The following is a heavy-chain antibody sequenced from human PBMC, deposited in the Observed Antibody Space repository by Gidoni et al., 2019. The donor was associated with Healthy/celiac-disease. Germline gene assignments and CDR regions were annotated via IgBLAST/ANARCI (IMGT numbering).Heavy chain of an antibody. CDR3: ARRWIYVEGNWYFDL. J-gene: IGHJ2*01. V-gene: IGHV4-59*01. Sequence: QVKMQESGPGLVKHAETLSITCTVSGGAISIYYWSWIRQPPGKGLEWIGYVYYSVSTHYHPSLKRRVTISVDTSKNQFSLKLISVTAADTAVYYCARRWIYVEGNWYFDLWGRGTLVTVSS. D-gene: IGHD3-16*01. CDR2: VYYSVST. CDR1: GGAISIYY.